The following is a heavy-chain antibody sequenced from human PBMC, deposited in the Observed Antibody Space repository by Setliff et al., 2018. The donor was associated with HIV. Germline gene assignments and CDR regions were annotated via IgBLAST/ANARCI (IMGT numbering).Heavy chain of an antibody. CDR1: GGSISSSSYY. J-gene: IGHJ4*02. CDR3: ARVRDYGGNFFDY. Sequence: SETLSLTCTVSGGSISSSSYYWGWIRQPPGKGLEWIGSIYYSGSTYYNPSLKSRVTISVDTSKNQFSLRLTSVTAADTAVYYCARVRDYGGNFFDYWGQGTLVTVSS. V-gene: IGHV4-39*07. CDR2: IYYSGST. D-gene: IGHD4-17*01.